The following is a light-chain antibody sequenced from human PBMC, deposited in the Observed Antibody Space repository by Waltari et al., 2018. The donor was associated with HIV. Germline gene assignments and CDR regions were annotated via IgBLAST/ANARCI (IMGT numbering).Light chain of an antibody. J-gene: IGLJ2*01. Sequence: SYVLTQPPSLSGAPGPTARITCGGQNIGRKGVNWYQQKPSPAPVLVVYDDSDRPSGIPERFSGSSSWNTATLTISRVEAGDEADFYCQVWDSSTDLRVFGGGTKLTVL. CDR2: DDS. CDR3: QVWDSSTDLRV. CDR1: NIGRKG. V-gene: IGLV3-21*02.